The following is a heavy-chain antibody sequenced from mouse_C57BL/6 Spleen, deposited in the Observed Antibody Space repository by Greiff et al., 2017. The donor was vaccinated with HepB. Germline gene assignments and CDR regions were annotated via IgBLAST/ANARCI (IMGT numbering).Heavy chain of an antibody. CDR1: GYTFTDYE. J-gene: IGHJ3*01. V-gene: IGHV1-15*01. CDR2: IDPETGGT. D-gene: IGHD1-1*01. Sequence: QVHVKQSGAELVRPGASVTLSCKASGYTFTDYEMHWVKQTPVHGLEWIGAIDPETGGTAYNQKFKGKAILTADKSSSTAYMELRSLTSEDSAVYYCTRGDGSSGAYWGQGTLVTVSA. CDR3: TRGDGSSGAY.